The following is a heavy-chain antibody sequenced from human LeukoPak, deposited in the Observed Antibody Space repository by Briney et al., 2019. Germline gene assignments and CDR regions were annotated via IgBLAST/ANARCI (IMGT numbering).Heavy chain of an antibody. D-gene: IGHD3-22*01. CDR2: INPNSGGT. CDR3: ARGAVRSYYDSTEEYYYYYMDV. V-gene: IGHV1-2*02. J-gene: IGHJ6*03. Sequence: ASVKVSCKASGYTFTGYYMHWVRQAPGQGLEWMGWINPNSGGTNYAQKFQGRVTMTRDTSISTAYMELSRLRSDDTAVYYCARGAVRSYYDSTEEYYYYYMDVWGKGTTVTVSS. CDR1: GYTFTGYY.